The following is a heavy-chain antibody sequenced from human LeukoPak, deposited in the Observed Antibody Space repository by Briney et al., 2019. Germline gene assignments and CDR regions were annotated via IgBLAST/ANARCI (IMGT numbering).Heavy chain of an antibody. V-gene: IGHV3-23*01. CDR2: INGGGGST. D-gene: IGHD6-19*01. Sequence: ETGGSLRLSCAASGFTFSNYAMNWVRQAPGKGLEWVSSINGGGGSTYYADSVKGRFTISRDNSKNTLYLQMNSLRAEDTAVYYCAKVFAEPGIAVAGLDYWGQGTLVTVSS. CDR3: AKVFAEPGIAVAGLDY. CDR1: GFTFSNYA. J-gene: IGHJ4*02.